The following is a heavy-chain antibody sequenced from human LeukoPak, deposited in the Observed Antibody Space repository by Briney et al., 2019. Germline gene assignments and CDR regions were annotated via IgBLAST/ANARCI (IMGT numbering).Heavy chain of an antibody. D-gene: IGHD3-10*01. CDR3: ARDAFYYGSGNYRQYFFDP. V-gene: IGHV4-4*02. J-gene: IGHJ5*02. Sequence: SETLSLTCAVSGGSISSSNWWSWVRQPPGKGLEWIGEIYHSGSTNYNPSLKSRVTISVDKSKNQFSLQLKYVTPEDTAVYYCARDAFYYGSGNYRQYFFDPWGQGTLVTVSS. CDR1: GGSISSSNW. CDR2: IYHSGST.